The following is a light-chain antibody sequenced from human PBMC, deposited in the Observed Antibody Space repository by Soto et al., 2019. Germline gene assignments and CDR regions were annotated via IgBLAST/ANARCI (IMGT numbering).Light chain of an antibody. V-gene: IGLV2-14*01. CDR1: SSDVGGYNY. CDR2: EVS. CDR3: SSYTSSSSHNYV. Sequence: QSALTQPASVSGSPGQSITISCTGTSSDVGGYNYVSWYQQHPGKAPKLMIYEVSNRPSGVSNRFSGSKSGNTASLTISGLQAEDEADYYCSSYTSSSSHNYVFGTVPKLTVL. J-gene: IGLJ1*01.